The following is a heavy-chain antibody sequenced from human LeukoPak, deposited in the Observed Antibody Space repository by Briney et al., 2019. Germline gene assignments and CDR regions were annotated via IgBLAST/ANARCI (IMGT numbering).Heavy chain of an antibody. CDR2: IYPGDSDT. CDR3: ARTGYSSGWYGGFDI. J-gene: IGHJ3*02. Sequence: GESLKISCKGSGYSFTKYWIGWVRQMPGKGLEWMGIIYPGDSDTRYSPSFQGQVTISADKSTSTAYLQWSSLKASDTAMYYRARTGYSSGWYGGFDIWGQGTLVTVSS. CDR1: GYSFTKYW. D-gene: IGHD6-19*01. V-gene: IGHV5-51*01.